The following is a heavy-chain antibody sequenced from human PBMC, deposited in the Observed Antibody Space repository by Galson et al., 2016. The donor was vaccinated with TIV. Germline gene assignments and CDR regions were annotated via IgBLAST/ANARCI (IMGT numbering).Heavy chain of an antibody. J-gene: IGHJ6*02. CDR1: GGTFSSYV. D-gene: IGHD5-18*01. V-gene: IGHV1-69*01. CDR3: ASDRNTAFDTYHQYYGMDV. CDR2: IIPMFGTA. Sequence: GGTFSSYVIKWVRQAPGQGLEWMGEIIPMFGTANYAQKFQGRVTITADESTNTAYMELNSLKYGDTAVYYCASDRNTAFDTYHQYYGMDVWGQGTTVTVSS.